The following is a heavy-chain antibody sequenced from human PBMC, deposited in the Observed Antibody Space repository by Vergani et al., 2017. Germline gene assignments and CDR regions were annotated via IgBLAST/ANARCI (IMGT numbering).Heavy chain of an antibody. J-gene: IGHJ5*02. Sequence: QVQLVQSGAEVKKPGASVKVSCKASGYTFTSYYMHWVRQAPGQGLEWMGGIIPIFGTANYAQKFQGRVTITADESTSTAYMELSSLRSEDTAVYYCAREVVGVPATKYPDRFDPWGQGTLVTVSS. V-gene: IGHV1-69*01. CDR1: GYTFTSYY. CDR3: AREVVGVPATKYPDRFDP. CDR2: IIPIFGTA. D-gene: IGHD2-2*01.